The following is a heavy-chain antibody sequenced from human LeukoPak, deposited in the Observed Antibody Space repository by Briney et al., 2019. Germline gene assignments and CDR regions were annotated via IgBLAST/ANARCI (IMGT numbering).Heavy chain of an antibody. Sequence: PGGSLRLSCAASAFTVSSNYMSWVRQAPGKGLEWVSVIYSGGSTYYADSVKGRFTISRDNSKNTLYLQMNSLRAEDTAVYYCAGSYSGYDLFDYWGQGTLVTVSS. D-gene: IGHD5-12*01. CDR2: IYSGGST. CDR3: AGSYSGYDLFDY. J-gene: IGHJ4*02. CDR1: AFTVSSNY. V-gene: IGHV3-53*01.